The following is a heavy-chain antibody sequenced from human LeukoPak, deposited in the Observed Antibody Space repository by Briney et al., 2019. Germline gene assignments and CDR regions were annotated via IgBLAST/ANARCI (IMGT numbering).Heavy chain of an antibody. CDR1: GFTFSSFG. D-gene: IGHD5-12*01. CDR3: ARCVMGDSGYDLDY. Sequence: GGYLRLSCAGSGFTFSSFGMDWLRQAQGKGLEWGSGISGSGVTTNYADSVKGRFTISRDNAKNSLYLQMHSMRAEDTAVYYCARCVMGDSGYDLDYWGQGTLVTVSS. V-gene: IGHV3-21*01. CDR2: ISGSGVTT. J-gene: IGHJ4*02.